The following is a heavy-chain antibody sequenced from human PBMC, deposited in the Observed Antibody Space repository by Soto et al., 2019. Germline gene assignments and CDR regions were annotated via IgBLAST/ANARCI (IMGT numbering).Heavy chain of an antibody. CDR1: GGSVVTAGYS. D-gene: IGHD3-22*01. Sequence: PSETLSVSCAVAGGSVVTAGYSRSLIRQPPGKGLEWIGYIYHSGSTYYNPSLKSRVTISLDRSNNHFSLKLSSVTAADTAVYYCARVPIYYDSRGYYHYGTFDIWGQGTMVTVTS. J-gene: IGHJ3*02. CDR2: IYHSGST. CDR3: ARVPIYYDSRGYYHYGTFDI. V-gene: IGHV4-30-2*01.